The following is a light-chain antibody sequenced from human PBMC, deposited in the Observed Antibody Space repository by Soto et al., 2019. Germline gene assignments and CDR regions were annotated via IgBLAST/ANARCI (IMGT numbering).Light chain of an antibody. V-gene: IGLV2-14*01. CDR3: SSYTSGSTLYD. CDR1: SNDVGSYNY. Sequence: QSALTQPASVSGSPGQSITISCTGTSNDVGSYNYVSWYQHHPGKAPRLMIYASSNRPSGVSHRFSGSRSGNTASLTISGLQAEDEADYYCSSYTSGSTLYDFGTGTKVTVL. CDR2: ASS. J-gene: IGLJ1*01.